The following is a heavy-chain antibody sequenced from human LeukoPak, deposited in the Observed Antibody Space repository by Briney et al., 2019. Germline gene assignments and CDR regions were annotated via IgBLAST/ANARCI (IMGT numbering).Heavy chain of an antibody. D-gene: IGHD3-9*01. CDR1: GFNFSSYG. J-gene: IGHJ5*02. V-gene: IGHV3-33*08. CDR3: ARGLRYFDWSQNWFDP. CDR2: IWYDGSTK. Sequence: PGESLRLSCAASGFNFSSYGMHWVRQAPGKGLEWVAIIWYDGSTKYYADSVKGRFTISRDNSKNTLYLQMNSLRAEDTAVYYCARGLRYFDWSQNWFDPWGQGTLVTVSS.